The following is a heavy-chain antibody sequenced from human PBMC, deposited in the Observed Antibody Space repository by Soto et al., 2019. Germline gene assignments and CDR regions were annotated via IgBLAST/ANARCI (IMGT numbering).Heavy chain of an antibody. CDR3: ARNLESVVVTATLDAFDI. J-gene: IGHJ3*02. CDR2: NYYSGST. Sequence: QVQLQESGPGLVKPSQTLSLTCAVSGGSISSGGYYWSWIRQHPGKGLEWIGYNYYSGSTYYNPSRKSLVTISVDTSKNQYSLKLSSVTAADTAVYYCARNLESVVVTATLDAFDIGGQGTMVTVSS. D-gene: IGHD2-21*02. CDR1: GGSISSGGYY. V-gene: IGHV4-31*01.